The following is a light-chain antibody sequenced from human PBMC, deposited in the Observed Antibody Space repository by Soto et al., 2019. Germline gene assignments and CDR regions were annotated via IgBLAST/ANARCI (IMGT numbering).Light chain of an antibody. CDR3: SSYTSSSSLYV. CDR2: EVS. J-gene: IGLJ1*01. CDR1: RSDVGGYNY. V-gene: IGLV2-14*01. Sequence: QSALTQPASVSGSPGQSITISFTGSRSDVGGYNYVSWYQQHPGKAPKLMIYEVSNRPSGVSNRFSGSKSGNTASLTISGLQAEDEADYFCSSYTSSSSLYVFGSGTKLTVL.